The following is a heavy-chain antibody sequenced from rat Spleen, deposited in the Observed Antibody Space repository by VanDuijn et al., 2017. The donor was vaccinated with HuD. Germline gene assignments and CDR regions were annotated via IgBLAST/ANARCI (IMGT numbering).Heavy chain of an antibody. Sequence: EVQLVETGGGLVQPGRSLKLSCAASGFTFSDYYMAWVRQAPTKGLEWVATISSDGRRNYYRDSVKGRFTISRDNAKSSLYLQMDSLRSADTATYYCARHGCNSYFDYWGQGVMVTVSS. CDR1: GFTFSDYY. J-gene: IGHJ2*01. V-gene: IGHV5-7*01. D-gene: IGHD1-9*01. CDR3: ARHGCNSYFDY. CDR2: ISSDGRRN.